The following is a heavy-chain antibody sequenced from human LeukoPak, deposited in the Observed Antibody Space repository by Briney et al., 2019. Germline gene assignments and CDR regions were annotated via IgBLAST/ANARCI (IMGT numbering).Heavy chain of an antibody. V-gene: IGHV4-59*01. Sequence: PSQTLSLTCTVSGGSLSSNYWSWIRQPPAKGLECIGYIYYSGSTNYNPSLKSRITISVDTSKNQFSLNLSSVTAADTAMYYCARTAMVPAAMHTWCFDLWGRGTLVTVSS. CDR1: GGSLSSNY. CDR3: ARTAMVPAAMHTWCFDL. J-gene: IGHJ2*01. D-gene: IGHD2-2*01. CDR2: IYYSGST.